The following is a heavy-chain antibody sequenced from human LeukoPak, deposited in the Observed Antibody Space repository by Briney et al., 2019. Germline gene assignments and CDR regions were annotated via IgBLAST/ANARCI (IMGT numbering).Heavy chain of an antibody. J-gene: IGHJ4*02. V-gene: IGHV1-2*04. CDR3: AREGGYCSGGSCFYY. CDR1: GYTFTAYY. CDR2: INPNTGGT. D-gene: IGHD2-15*01. Sequence: ASVKVSCKASGYTFTAYYIHWVRQAPGQGLEWMGWINPNTGGTNYAQKFQGWVTMTRDTSISTAYMELSRLRSDDTAVYYCAREGGYCSGGSCFYYWGQGTLVTVSS.